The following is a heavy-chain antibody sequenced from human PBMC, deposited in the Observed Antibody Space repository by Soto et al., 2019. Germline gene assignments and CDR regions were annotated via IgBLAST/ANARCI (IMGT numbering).Heavy chain of an antibody. D-gene: IGHD4-17*01. CDR3: VKDVDYGGNPWGN. CDR1: GFTFSHSE. V-gene: IGHV3-30*18. CDR2: VSADGNSE. J-gene: IGHJ4*02. Sequence: RSLSCVVSGFTFSHSEIRWVRQAPGKGLEWVAVVSADGNSENYADSVKGRFTVSRENSKNTLYLQMDSLRAEDTALYYCVKDVDYGGNPWGNWGQGTLVTVSS.